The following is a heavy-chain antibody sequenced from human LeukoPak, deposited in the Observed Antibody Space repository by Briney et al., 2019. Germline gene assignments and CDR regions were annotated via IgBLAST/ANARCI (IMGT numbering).Heavy chain of an antibody. J-gene: IGHJ4*02. Sequence: GASVKVSCKASGYTFTSYDINWVRQATGQGLEWMGCMNPNSGNTGYAQKFQGRVTMTRNTSISTAYMDLSSLRSEDTAVYYCARFHYDSSGYPNYFDYWGQGTLVSVSS. CDR3: ARFHYDSSGYPNYFDY. CDR1: GYTFTSYD. D-gene: IGHD3-22*01. V-gene: IGHV1-8*01. CDR2: MNPNSGNT.